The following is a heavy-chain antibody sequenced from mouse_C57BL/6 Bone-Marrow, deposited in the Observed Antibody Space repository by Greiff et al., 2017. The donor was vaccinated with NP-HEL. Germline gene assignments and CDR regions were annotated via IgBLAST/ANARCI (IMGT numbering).Heavy chain of an antibody. D-gene: IGHD2-3*01. CDR2: IYPRSGNT. V-gene: IGHV1-81*01. Sequence: VQLQQSGAELARPGASVKLSCKASGYTFTRYGISWVKQRTGQGLEWIGEIYPRSGNTYYNEKFKGKATLTADKSSSTAYMELRRLTSEDSAVYFCARSPYDGYYVGFDVWGTGTTVTVSS. J-gene: IGHJ1*03. CDR3: ARSPYDGYYVGFDV. CDR1: GYTFTRYG.